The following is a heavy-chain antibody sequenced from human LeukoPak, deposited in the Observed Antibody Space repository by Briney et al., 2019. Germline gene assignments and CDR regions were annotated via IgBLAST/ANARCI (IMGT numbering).Heavy chain of an antibody. J-gene: IGHJ4*02. V-gene: IGHV4-39*01. Sequence: PSQTLSLTCTVSGGSISSGGYYWGWIRQPPGKGLEWIGSIYYSGSTYYNPSLKSRVTISVDTSKNQFSLKLSSVTAADTAVYYCASLRGYSYGFVVYWGQGTLVTVSS. CDR3: ASLRGYSYGFVVY. D-gene: IGHD5-18*01. CDR1: GGSISSGGYY. CDR2: IYYSGST.